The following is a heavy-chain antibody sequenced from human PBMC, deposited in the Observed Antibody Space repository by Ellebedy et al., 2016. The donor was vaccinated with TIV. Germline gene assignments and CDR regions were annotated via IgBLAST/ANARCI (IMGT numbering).Heavy chain of an antibody. D-gene: IGHD3-22*01. CDR1: GFTFNSYW. J-gene: IGHJ6*02. CDR2: INQDGSRI. CDR3: VRDGAYGDYSPGYYGMDV. Sequence: GGSLRLSCAASGFTFNSYWMSWVRQAPGKGLEWVANINQDGSRIYYVDSVEGRFTISRDNAKNSVYLRMNPLRVEDTAVYHCVRDGAYGDYSPGYYGMDVWGQGTTVTVSS. V-gene: IGHV3-7*03.